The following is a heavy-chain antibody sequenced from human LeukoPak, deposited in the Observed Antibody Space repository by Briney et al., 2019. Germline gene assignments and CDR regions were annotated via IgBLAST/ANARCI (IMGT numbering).Heavy chain of an antibody. Sequence: GGSLRLACAASGFTFSSYEMRWVRQAPGKGLEWVSYITSSGTIYYADSVKGRFAISRDNAKNSLYLQMNSLRAEDTAVYYCAGAGDYWGRGTLVTVSS. V-gene: IGHV3-48*03. CDR1: GFTFSSYE. CDR3: AGAGDY. CDR2: ITSSGTI. J-gene: IGHJ4*02.